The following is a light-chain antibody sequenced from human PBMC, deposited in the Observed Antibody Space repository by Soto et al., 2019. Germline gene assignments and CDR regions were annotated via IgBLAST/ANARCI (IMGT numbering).Light chain of an antibody. Sequence: EIVLTQSPCTLSLSPGERATLSCRASQSVSSSYLAWYQQKPGQAPRLLIYGASSRATGIPDRFSGSGSGTDFTLTISRLEPEDFAVYYCQQYCSSPPDTFGQGTKLEIK. CDR2: GAS. CDR3: QQYCSSPPDT. V-gene: IGKV3-20*01. J-gene: IGKJ2*01. CDR1: QSVSSSY.